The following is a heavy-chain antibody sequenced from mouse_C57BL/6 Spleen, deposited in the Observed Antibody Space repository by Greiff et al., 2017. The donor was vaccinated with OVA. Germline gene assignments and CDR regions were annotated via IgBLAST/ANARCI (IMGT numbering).Heavy chain of an antibody. J-gene: IGHJ4*01. Sequence: QLQQSGPGLVQPSQSLSITCTVSGFSLTSYGVHWVRQSPGKGQEWLGVIWRGGSTDYKAAFMSRLSITKYNSKSQVFFKMNSLQADDTAIYYCAKIEGYDYGDYYYAMDYWGQGTSVTVSS. D-gene: IGHD2-4*01. CDR1: GFSLTSYG. V-gene: IGHV2-5*01. CDR3: AKIEGYDYGDYYYAMDY. CDR2: IWRGGST.